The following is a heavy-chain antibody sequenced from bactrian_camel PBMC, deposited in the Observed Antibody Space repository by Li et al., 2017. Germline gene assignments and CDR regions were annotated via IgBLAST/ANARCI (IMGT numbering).Heavy chain of an antibody. CDR1: GFTFSSFG. V-gene: IGHV3S6*01. D-gene: IGHD6*01. J-gene: IGHJ4*01. CDR2: LYSDSSNT. Sequence: HVQLVESGGGLVQPGGSLRLSCAASGFTFSSFGMHWVRQAPGKGLEWVSRLYSDSSNTYYAESVKGRFIISKDNAKNTLYLQMNSLKPEDTAMYYCAVERRRFSCSISSGEFAGYMGQGTQVTVS.